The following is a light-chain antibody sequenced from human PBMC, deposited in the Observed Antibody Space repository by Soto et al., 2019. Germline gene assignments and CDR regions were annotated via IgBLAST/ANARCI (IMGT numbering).Light chain of an antibody. CDR2: GAS. Sequence: IALTQSPGTLSLSPGARATLSCRASQSVASNYLAWYQQKPGQAPRLLISGASSRATGIPDRFSGSGSATDFTLTISRLEPEDFAVYYCQQYTNWPPITFGQGTRLEIK. CDR3: QQYTNWPPIT. V-gene: IGKV3-20*01. CDR1: QSVASNY. J-gene: IGKJ5*01.